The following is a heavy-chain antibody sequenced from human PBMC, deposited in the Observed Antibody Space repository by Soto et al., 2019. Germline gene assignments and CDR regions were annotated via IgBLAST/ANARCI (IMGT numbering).Heavy chain of an antibody. CDR1: GGSISSGGYY. CDR2: IYYSGST. Sequence: QVQLQESGPGLVKPSQTLSLTCTVSGGSISSGGYYWSWIRQHPGKGLEWIGYIYYSGSTYYNPSLKSRVTISVDTSKNQFSLKLSYVTAADTAVYYCARGTCSSTSCYSDYWGQGTLVTVSS. J-gene: IGHJ4*02. V-gene: IGHV4-31*03. D-gene: IGHD2-2*01. CDR3: ARGTCSSTSCYSDY.